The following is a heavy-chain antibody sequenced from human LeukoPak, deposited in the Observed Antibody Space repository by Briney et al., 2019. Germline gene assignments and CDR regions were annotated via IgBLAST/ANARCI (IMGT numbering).Heavy chain of an antibody. CDR2: IRSKALYGTR. V-gene: IGHV3-49*04. CDR1: GFNFGGYA. J-gene: IGHJ4*02. Sequence: PGGSLRLSCTASGFNFGGYAINWVRQAPGQGLEWVGFIRSKALYGTREYAASVEGRFTISRDDSKGIAYLQMNTLKIEDTAVYYCARDIVNYYAPDYWGQGTLVTVSS. CDR3: ARDIVNYYAPDY. D-gene: IGHD1-7*01.